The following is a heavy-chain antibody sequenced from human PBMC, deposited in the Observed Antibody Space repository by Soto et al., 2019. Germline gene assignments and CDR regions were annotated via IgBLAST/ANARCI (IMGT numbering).Heavy chain of an antibody. Sequence: QVILVQSGAEVQKPGASLKVSCKASGYIFSANYIHWVRQAPGQGLEWLGWINPHSGATNYAQKFLGRVTMGADPAATKAYMDLARLKSDDTAVYYWGRAHALGFSNWFDPWGRGNLVNVSS. CDR3: GRAHALGFSNWFDP. CDR2: INPHSGAT. D-gene: IGHD3-10*01. V-gene: IGHV1-2*02. CDR1: GYIFSANY. J-gene: IGHJ5*02.